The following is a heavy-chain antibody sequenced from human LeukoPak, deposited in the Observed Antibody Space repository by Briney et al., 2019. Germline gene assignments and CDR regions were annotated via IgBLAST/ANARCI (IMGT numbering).Heavy chain of an antibody. Sequence: PSETLPLTCTVSGGSISSYYWSWIRQPAGKGLEWIGRIYTSGSTNYNPSLKSRVTMSVDTSKNQFSLKLSSVTAADTAVYYCARGITMIVVDAFDIWGQGTMVTVSS. CDR2: IYTSGST. J-gene: IGHJ3*02. D-gene: IGHD3-22*01. CDR3: ARGITMIVVDAFDI. V-gene: IGHV4-4*07. CDR1: GGSISSYY.